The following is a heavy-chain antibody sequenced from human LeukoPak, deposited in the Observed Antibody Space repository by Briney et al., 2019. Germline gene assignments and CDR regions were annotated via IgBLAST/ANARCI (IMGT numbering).Heavy chain of an antibody. Sequence: GGSLRLSCAVSGFTFSHYAMSWVRQASGTGLEWVGSLTDSGDATYYADSVRGRFTISRDNSKNTLYLQMNSLRAEDTAVYYCAKERTSEGYFDYWGQGTLVTVSS. CDR1: GFTFSHYA. J-gene: IGHJ4*02. CDR3: AKERTSEGYFDY. D-gene: IGHD1-1*01. V-gene: IGHV3-23*01. CDR2: LTDSGDAT.